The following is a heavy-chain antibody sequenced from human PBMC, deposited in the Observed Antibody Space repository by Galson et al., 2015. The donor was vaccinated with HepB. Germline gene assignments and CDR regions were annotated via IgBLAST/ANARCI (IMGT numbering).Heavy chain of an antibody. CDR1: GFTFSPYD. CDR2: ISSSSRTI. D-gene: IGHD1-1*01. CDR3: AKRIDS. Sequence: SLRLSCAASGFTFSPYDMNWVRQAPGKGLEWISFISSSSRTIYYADSVKGRFTISRDNDKNSLYLQMDSLRAEDTAVYYCAKRIDSWGQGTLDTVSP. V-gene: IGHV3-48*01. J-gene: IGHJ4*02.